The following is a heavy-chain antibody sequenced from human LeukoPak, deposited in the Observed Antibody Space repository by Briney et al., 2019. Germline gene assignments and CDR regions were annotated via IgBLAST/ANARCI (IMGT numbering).Heavy chain of an antibody. D-gene: IGHD4-17*01. Sequence: GASVRVSCKASGYIFTDYAIQWVRQAPGQGLEWMGWIKAGNGKTKYAQKLKGRVTITRDTSASTAYMQLSGLRSHDTAVYYCARARWTSTVTTYFLYFWGQGTLVTVSS. CDR3: ARARWTSTVTTYFLYF. CDR1: GYIFTDYA. CDR2: IKAGNGKT. V-gene: IGHV1-3*01. J-gene: IGHJ4*02.